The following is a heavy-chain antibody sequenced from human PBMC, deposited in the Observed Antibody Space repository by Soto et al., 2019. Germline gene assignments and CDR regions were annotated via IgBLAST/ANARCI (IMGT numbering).Heavy chain of an antibody. CDR2: MNPTDGST. J-gene: IGHJ5*02. CDR1: GFTFTNYY. CDR3: ARAPPTDGWLAP. Sequence: QVQLVQSGTEVKKPGASVKVSCKASGFTFTNYYMHWVRQAPGQGLERMGIMNPTDGSTTYAQKFLGRVTMTRDTSTSTVYLELSILTSVDMAVFYCARAPPTDGWLAPWGQGTLVIVS. V-gene: IGHV1-46*01.